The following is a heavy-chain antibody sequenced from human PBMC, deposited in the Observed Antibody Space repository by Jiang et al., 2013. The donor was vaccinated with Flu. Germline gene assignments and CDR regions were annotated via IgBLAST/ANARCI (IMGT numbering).Heavy chain of an antibody. CDR2: IIPIFGIT. J-gene: IGHJ2*01. CDR3: ARDSSSEAYPLLLYYFDL. D-gene: IGHD1-26*01. Sequence: SSSAISWVRQVPGQGLEWMGGIIPIFGITNYAQKFQDRVTITADESTSTGYMELSSLRSEDTAVYYCARDSSSEAYPLLLYYFDLWGRGTLVTVSS. CDR1: SSSA. V-gene: IGHV1-69*01.